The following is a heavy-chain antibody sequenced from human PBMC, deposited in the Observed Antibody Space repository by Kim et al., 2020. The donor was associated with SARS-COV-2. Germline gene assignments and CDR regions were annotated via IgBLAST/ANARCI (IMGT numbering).Heavy chain of an antibody. CDR1: GFTFSSYA. CDR3: AKDGGYSSSEDAFDI. CDR2: IYSGGSST. J-gene: IGHJ3*02. D-gene: IGHD6-13*01. V-gene: IGHV3-23*03. Sequence: GGSLRLSCAASGFTFSSYAMSWVRQAPGKGLEWVSVIYSGGSSTYYADSVKGRFTISRDNSKNTLYLQMNSLRAEDTAVYYCAKDGGYSSSEDAFDIWGQGTMVTVSS.